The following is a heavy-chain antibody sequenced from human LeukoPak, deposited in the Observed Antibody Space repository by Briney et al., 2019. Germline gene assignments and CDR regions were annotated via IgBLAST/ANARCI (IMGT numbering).Heavy chain of an antibody. CDR2: ISWNSGSI. J-gene: IGHJ3*02. Sequence: GRSLRLSCAASGFTFDDYAMHWVRQAPGKGLEWVSGISWNSGSIGYADSVKGRFTISRDNAKNSLYLQMNSLRAEDTALYYCAKAEYAFDIWGQGTMVTVSS. V-gene: IGHV3-9*01. CDR1: GFTFDDYA. CDR3: AKAEYAFDI.